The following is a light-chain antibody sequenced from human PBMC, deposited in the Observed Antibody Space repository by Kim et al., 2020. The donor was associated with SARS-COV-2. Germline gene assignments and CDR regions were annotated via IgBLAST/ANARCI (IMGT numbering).Light chain of an antibody. V-gene: IGLV1-44*01. CDR2: SNN. CDR1: SSNIGSNT. Sequence: QSALTQPPSASETPGQRVTISCSGSSSNIGSNTVNWFKQLPGTAPKLLIYSNNQRPSGVPDRFSGSKSGTSASLAISGLQSEDEADYYCAAWDDSLNGQLFGGGTQLTVL. J-gene: IGLJ3*02. CDR3: AAWDDSLNGQL.